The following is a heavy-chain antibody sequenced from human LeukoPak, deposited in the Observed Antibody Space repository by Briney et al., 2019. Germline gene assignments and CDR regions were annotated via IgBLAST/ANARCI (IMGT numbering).Heavy chain of an antibody. D-gene: IGHD5-18*01. CDR3: AKDQDWPTAMITN. J-gene: IGHJ4*02. CDR2: IYSGGST. Sequence: PGGSLRLSCAASGFTFSSNYMSWVRQAPGKGLEWVPVIYSGGSTYYADSVKGRFTISRDNSKNMLYLQMNSLRAEDTAVYYCAKDQDWPTAMITNWGQGTPVTVSS. CDR1: GFTFSSNY. V-gene: IGHV3-53*01.